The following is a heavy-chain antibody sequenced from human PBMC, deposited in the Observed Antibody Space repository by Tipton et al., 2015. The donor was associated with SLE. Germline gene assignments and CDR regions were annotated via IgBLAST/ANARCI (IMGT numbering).Heavy chain of an antibody. Sequence: TLSLTCTVSGGSISSYYWSWIRQPPGKGLEWIGYIYYSESTNYNPSLKSRVTISVDTSKNQFSLKLSSVTAADTAVYYCARHPGGSGWYGMDVWGQGTTVTVSS. D-gene: IGHD6-19*01. CDR1: GGSISSYY. V-gene: IGHV4-59*08. J-gene: IGHJ6*02. CDR3: ARHPGGSGWYGMDV. CDR2: IYYSEST.